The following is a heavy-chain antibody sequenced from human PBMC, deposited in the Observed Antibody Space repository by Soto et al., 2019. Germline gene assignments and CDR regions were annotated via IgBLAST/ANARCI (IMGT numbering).Heavy chain of an antibody. Sequence: VQLLESGGGLVQPGGSLRLSCAASGFTFSSYAMSWVRQAPGKGLEWVAVISYDGSNKYYADSVKGRFTISRDNSKNTLYLQMNSLRAEDTAVYYCAKDFGPYSSPYYFDYWGQGTLVTVSS. CDR3: AKDFGPYSSPYYFDY. CDR2: ISYDGSNK. D-gene: IGHD3-3*01. J-gene: IGHJ4*02. V-gene: IGHV3-30*18. CDR1: GFTFSSYA.